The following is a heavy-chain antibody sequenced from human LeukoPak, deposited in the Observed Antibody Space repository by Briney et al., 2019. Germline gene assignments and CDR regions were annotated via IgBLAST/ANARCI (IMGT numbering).Heavy chain of an antibody. D-gene: IGHD5-18*01. V-gene: IGHV4-34*01. J-gene: IGHJ4*02. Sequence: SETLSLTCAVYGGSFSGYYWSWIRQPPGKGLEWIGEINHSGSTNYNPSLKSRVTISVDTSKNQFSLKLSSVTAADTAVYYCARGRYSYGCYFDYWGQGTLVTVSS. CDR1: GGSFSGYY. CDR2: INHSGST. CDR3: ARGRYSYGCYFDY.